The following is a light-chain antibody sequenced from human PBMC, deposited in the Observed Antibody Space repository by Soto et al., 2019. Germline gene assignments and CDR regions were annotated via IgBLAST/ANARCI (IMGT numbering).Light chain of an antibody. Sequence: QSVLTQPASVSGSPGQSITISCTGTSSDVGGYNYVSWYQQHPGKAPKLMIYEVSNRPSGVSNRFSGSKSGNTASLTFSGLQAEDEADYYCSSYTSSSTLNVFGTGTKLTVL. J-gene: IGLJ1*01. V-gene: IGLV2-14*01. CDR2: EVS. CDR3: SSYTSSSTLNV. CDR1: SSDVGGYNY.